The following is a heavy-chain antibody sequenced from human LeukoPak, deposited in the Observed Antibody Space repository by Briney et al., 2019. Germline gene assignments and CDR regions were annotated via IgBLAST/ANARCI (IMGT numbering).Heavy chain of an antibody. CDR3: AKVPTVTTDTYAFDI. V-gene: IGHV3-30*04. J-gene: IGHJ3*02. CDR2: ISYDGSNK. Sequence: GGSLRLSCAASGFTFSSYAMHWVRQAPGKGLEWVAVISYDGSNKYYADSVKGRFTISRDNSKNTLYLQMNSLRAVDTAVYYCAKVPTVTTDTYAFDIWGQGTMVTVSS. CDR1: GFTFSSYA. D-gene: IGHD4-17*01.